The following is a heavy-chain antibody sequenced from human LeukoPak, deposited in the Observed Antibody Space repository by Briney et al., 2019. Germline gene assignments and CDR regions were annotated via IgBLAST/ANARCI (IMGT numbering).Heavy chain of an antibody. CDR3: AKPNYYGSDMSPLVFDY. J-gene: IGHJ4*02. CDR1: GFTFSSYG. V-gene: IGHV3-30*18. D-gene: IGHD3-10*01. CDR2: ISYDGSNK. Sequence: GGSLRLSCAASGFTFSSYGMHWVRQAPGKGLEWVAVISYDGSNKYYADSVKGRFTISRDNSKNTLYLQMNSLRAEDTAVYYCAKPNYYGSDMSPLVFDYWGQGTLVTVSS.